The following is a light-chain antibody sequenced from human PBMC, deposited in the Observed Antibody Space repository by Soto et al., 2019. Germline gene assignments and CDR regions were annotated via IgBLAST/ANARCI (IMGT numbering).Light chain of an antibody. J-gene: IGKJ4*01. CDR2: GAS. CDR3: QQYNHWPPLT. CDR1: QSVGRN. V-gene: IGKV3-15*01. Sequence: EIVMTQSPATLSVSPGERATLSCRASQSVGRNLAWYQQKPGQAPRLLIYGASTRASGIPARFSGSGSGTQFTLTISSLHSEDFAIYSCQQYNHWPPLTFGGGTKVVIK.